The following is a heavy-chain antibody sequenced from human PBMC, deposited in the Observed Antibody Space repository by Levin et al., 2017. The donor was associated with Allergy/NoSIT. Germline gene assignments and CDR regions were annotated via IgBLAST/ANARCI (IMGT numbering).Heavy chain of an antibody. CDR2: IVVGSGNT. D-gene: IGHD3-10*01. J-gene: IGHJ4*02. Sequence: SVKVSCKATGFTFTSSAVQWVRQARGQRLEWIGWIVVGSGNTNSAQKFQERVTITRDMSTSTVSMELNSLRSGDTAVYYCAACLNYMEYYGSGSSGSYYCSFDYWGQGTLVTVSS. CDR3: AACLNYMEYYGSGSSGSYYCSFDY. CDR1: GFTFTSSA. V-gene: IGHV1-58*01.